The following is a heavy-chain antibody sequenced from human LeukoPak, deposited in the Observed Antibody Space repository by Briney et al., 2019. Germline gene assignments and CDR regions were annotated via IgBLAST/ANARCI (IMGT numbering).Heavy chain of an antibody. J-gene: IGHJ6*02. CDR2: ISGSGGST. V-gene: IGHV3-23*01. CDR3: AKGGHFRVYYYGMDV. Sequence: QPGGSLRLSCAASGFTFSSYAMSWVRQAPGKGLEWVSAISGSGGSTYYADSVKGRFTTSRDNSKNTLYLQMNSLRAEDTAVYYCAKGGHFRVYYYGMDVWGQGTTVTVSS. D-gene: IGHD2-8*01. CDR1: GFTFSSYA.